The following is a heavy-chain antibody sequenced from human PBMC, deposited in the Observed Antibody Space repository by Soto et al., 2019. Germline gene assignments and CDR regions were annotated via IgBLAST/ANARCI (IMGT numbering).Heavy chain of an antibody. D-gene: IGHD3-3*01. J-gene: IGHJ6*02. CDR3: ARWETIFGVVIHYGMDV. CDR2: INHSGST. V-gene: IGHV4-34*01. Sequence: SETLSLTCAVYGGSFSGYYWSWIRQPPGKGLEWIGEINHSGSTNYNPSLKSRVTISVDTSKNQFSLKLSSVTAADTAVYYCARWETIFGVVIHYGMDVWCQGNTVT. CDR1: GGSFSGYY.